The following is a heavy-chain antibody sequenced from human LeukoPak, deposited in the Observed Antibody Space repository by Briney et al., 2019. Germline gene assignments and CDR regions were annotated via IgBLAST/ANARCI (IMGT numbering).Heavy chain of an antibody. CDR1: GLTFSRYW. CDR3: ARAQWELLAYFDY. D-gene: IGHD1-26*01. J-gene: IGHJ4*02. Sequence: GGSLRLSCAASGLTFSRYWMSWVRQAPGKGLECVANIKEDGSEQHYVDSVKGRFTVSRDNAKNSLYLQMNGLRAEDTAVYYCARAQWELLAYFDYWGQGTLVTVSS. CDR2: IKEDGSEQ. V-gene: IGHV3-7*01.